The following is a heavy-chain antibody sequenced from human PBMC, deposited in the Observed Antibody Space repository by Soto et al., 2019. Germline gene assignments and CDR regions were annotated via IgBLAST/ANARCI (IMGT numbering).Heavy chain of an antibody. CDR1: GFTFSSYA. J-gene: IGHJ4*03. V-gene: IGHV3-30-3*01. D-gene: IGHD6-19*01. CDR3: GKGSSGSYAAAEEAFAI. Sequence: GGSLRLSCAASGFTFSSYAMHWVRQAPGKGLEWVAVISYDGSNKYYADSVKGLFTISRDNSKNTLYLQMNSLRAEDTAVYYCGKGSSGSYAAAEEAFAIWGQGTPVTVSS. CDR2: ISYDGSNK.